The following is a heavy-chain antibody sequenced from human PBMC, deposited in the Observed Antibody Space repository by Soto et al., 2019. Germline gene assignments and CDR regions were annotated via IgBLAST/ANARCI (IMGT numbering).Heavy chain of an antibody. D-gene: IGHD6-13*01. CDR1: GFTFSSYA. CDR2: ISSNGGST. Sequence: GGSLRLSCAASGFTFSSYAMHWVRQAPGKGLEYVSAISSNGGSTYYANSVKGRFTISRDNPKNTLYLQMGSLRAEDMAVYYCARAIWGSSWYXDGYFQHWGQGTLVTVSS. J-gene: IGHJ1*01. V-gene: IGHV3-64*01. CDR3: ARAIWGSSWYXDGYFQH.